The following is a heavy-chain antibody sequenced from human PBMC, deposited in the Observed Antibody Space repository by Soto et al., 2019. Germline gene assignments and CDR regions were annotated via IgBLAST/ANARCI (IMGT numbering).Heavy chain of an antibody. CDR2: INPSGGST. D-gene: IGHD1-1*01. CDR3: ASGTGTVPNPNYYYYYMDV. Sequence: HRQALEWMGIINPSGGSTSYAQKFQGRVTMTRDTSTSTVYMELRSLRSEDTAVYYCASGTGTVPNPNYYYYYMDVWGKGTTVTVSS. V-gene: IGHV1-46*03. J-gene: IGHJ6*03.